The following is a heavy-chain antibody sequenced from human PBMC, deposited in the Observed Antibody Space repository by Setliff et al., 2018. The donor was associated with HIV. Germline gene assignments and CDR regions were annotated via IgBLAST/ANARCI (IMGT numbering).Heavy chain of an antibody. D-gene: IGHD1-26*01. V-gene: IGHV1-46*01. CDR2: INPSGGST. Sequence: ASVKVSCKASGYTFTRYFMHCVRQAPGQGLEWLGMINPSGGSTWYAQKFQGRVTMTGDTSTNTLYMELSSLRSEDTAVYYCARGWEGGMVYWGQGTLVTVSS. CDR3: ARGWEGGMVY. J-gene: IGHJ4*02. CDR1: GYTFTRYF.